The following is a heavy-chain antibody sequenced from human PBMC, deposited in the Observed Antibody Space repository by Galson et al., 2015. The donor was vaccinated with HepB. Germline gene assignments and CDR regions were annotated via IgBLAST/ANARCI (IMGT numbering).Heavy chain of an antibody. CDR3: ARTRTMTNYDAFDI. CDR2: INSGSTSI. Sequence: SLRLSCAASGFTFSSSAMNWVRQAPGKGLEWVSSINSGSTSISYGDSMKGRVTISADKSISTAYLQWSSLKASDTAVYYCARTRTMTNYDAFDIWGQGTMVTVSS. V-gene: IGHV3-21*04. D-gene: IGHD3-3*01. J-gene: IGHJ3*02. CDR1: GFTFSSSA.